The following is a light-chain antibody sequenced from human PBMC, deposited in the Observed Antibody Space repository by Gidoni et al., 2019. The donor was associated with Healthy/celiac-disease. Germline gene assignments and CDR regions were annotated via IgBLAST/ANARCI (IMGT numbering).Light chain of an antibody. CDR2: GAS. Sequence: EIVMTQSPATLSVSPGERATLSCRASQSVSSNLAWYQQKPGQAPRLLIYGASTRATGIPARFSGSGSGTEFTLTISSLQSEDFAVYYCQQYNNWPPRHTFXQXTKLXIK. V-gene: IGKV3-15*01. CDR3: QQYNNWPPRHT. J-gene: IGKJ2*01. CDR1: QSVSSN.